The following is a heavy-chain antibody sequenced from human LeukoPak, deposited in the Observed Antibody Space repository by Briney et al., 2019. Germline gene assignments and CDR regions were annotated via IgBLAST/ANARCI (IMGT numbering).Heavy chain of an antibody. CDR2: ISSSSSYI. CDR1: GFTFSSYS. CDR3: ASGVDYDFWSGYSPFDY. D-gene: IGHD3-3*01. J-gene: IGHJ4*02. Sequence: GGSLRLSCAASGFTFSSYSMNWVRQAPGKGLEWVSSISSSSSYIYYADSVKGRFTISRDNAKNSLYLQMNSLRAEDTAVYYCASGVDYDFWSGYSPFDYWGQGTLVTVSS. V-gene: IGHV3-21*01.